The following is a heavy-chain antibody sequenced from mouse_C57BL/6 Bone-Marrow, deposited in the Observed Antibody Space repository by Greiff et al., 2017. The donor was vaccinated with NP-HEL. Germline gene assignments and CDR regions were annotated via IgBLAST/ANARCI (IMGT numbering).Heavy chain of an antibody. D-gene: IGHD2-5*01. CDR3: ATTYSNDFDY. CDR1: GYTFTSYW. V-gene: IGHV1-64*01. Sequence: QVQLQQPGAELVKPGASVKLSCKASGYTFTSYWMHWVKQRPGQGLEWIGMITPNSGSTNYNEKFKSKATLTVDKSSSTAYMQLSSLTSEDSAVYYCATTYSNDFDYGGQGTTLTVSS. CDR2: ITPNSGST. J-gene: IGHJ2*01.